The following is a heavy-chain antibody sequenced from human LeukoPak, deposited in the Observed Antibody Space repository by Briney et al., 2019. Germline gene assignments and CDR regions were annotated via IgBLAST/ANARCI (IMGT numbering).Heavy chain of an antibody. CDR3: ARRYPYCSSTSCYPLPYFDY. V-gene: IGHV4-39*01. CDR2: IYYSGST. J-gene: IGHJ4*02. Sequence: SETLSFTCTVSGGSISSSSYYWGWIRQPPGKGLEWIGSIYYSGSTYYNPSLKSRVTISVDTSKNQLSLKLSSVTAADTAVYYCARRYPYCSSTSCYPLPYFDYWGQGTLVTVSS. CDR1: GGSISSSSYY. D-gene: IGHD2-2*01.